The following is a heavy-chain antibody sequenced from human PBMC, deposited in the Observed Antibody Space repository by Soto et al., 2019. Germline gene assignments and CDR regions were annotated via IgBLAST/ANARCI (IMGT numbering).Heavy chain of an antibody. CDR2: ISAYNGNT. CDR3: ARIKLVYYYGDY. D-gene: IGHD3-10*01. J-gene: IGHJ4*01. CDR1: GYTFTSYG. V-gene: IGHV1-18*01. Sequence: ASVKVSCKASGYTFTSYGISWVRQAPGQGLEWMGWISAYNGNTNYAQKLQGRVAMTTDTSTSTAYMELRSLRSDYTAVYCCARIKLVYYYGDYWGHGTLVTVSS.